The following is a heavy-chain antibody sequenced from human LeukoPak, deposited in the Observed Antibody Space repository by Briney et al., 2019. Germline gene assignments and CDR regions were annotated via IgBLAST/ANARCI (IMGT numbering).Heavy chain of an antibody. CDR3: ARSRIVLADSLDP. Sequence: SETLSLTCTVSGGSISGYYWNWIRQPAGKGLEWIGRIFHSGSTNYNPSLNSRVTMSVDTSKNQFSLKLSSVTAADTAVYYCARSRIVLADSLDPWGQGTLVTVSS. D-gene: IGHD6-19*01. J-gene: IGHJ5*02. V-gene: IGHV4-4*07. CDR1: GGSISGYY. CDR2: IFHSGST.